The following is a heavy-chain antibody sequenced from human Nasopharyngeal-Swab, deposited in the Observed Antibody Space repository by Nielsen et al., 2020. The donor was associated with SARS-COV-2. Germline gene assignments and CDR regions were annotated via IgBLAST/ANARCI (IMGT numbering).Heavy chain of an antibody. D-gene: IGHD6-19*01. Sequence: GGSLRLSCAPSGLTLSLYSMKWVRQAPGKGLEWVSSISSSSSYIYYADSVKGRFTISRDNAKNSLYLQMNSLRAEDTAVYYCARDDGQWLNPVYYFDYWGQGTLVTVSS. CDR1: GLTLSLYS. V-gene: IGHV3-21*01. J-gene: IGHJ4*02. CDR3: ARDDGQWLNPVYYFDY. CDR2: ISSSSSYI.